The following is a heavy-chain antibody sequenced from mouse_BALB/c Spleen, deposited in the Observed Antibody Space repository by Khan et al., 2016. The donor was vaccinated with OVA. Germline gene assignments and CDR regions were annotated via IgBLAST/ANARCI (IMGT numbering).Heavy chain of an antibody. J-gene: IGHJ2*01. CDR3: NAYYSGSSFDN. Sequence: EVQLQESGAELVRSGASVKLSCTASGFNIKDYYMYWVKQRPEQGLEWIGWIDPENGATEYAPKLQGKATMTADTSSNTAYLQLSSLTSEDTAVYYCNAYYSGSSFDNWGQGTTLTVSS. V-gene: IGHV14-4*02. CDR2: IDPENGAT. D-gene: IGHD1-1*01. CDR1: GFNIKDYY.